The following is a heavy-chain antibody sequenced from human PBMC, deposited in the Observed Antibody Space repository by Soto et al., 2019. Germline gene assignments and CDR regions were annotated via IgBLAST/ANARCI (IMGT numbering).Heavy chain of an antibody. V-gene: IGHV1-18*01. CDR3: ATRVVPAATNAFGI. D-gene: IGHD2-2*01. Sequence: ASVKVSCKASGYTFTSYGISWVRQAPGQGLEWMGWISAYNGNTNYAQKLQGRVTISVDTSKNQFSLKLSSVTAADTAVYYCATRVVPAATNAFGIWGQGTMVTVSS. CDR1: GYTFTSYG. J-gene: IGHJ3*02. CDR2: ISAYNGNT.